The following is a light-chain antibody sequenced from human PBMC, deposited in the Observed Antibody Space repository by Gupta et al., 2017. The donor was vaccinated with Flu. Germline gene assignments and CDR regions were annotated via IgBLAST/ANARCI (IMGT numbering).Light chain of an antibody. CDR1: QDIHTW. Sequence: DMQMTQSPSSVSASVGDRVTITCRASQDIHTWLAWYQQKPGKAPKLLISAASRLQSGVPSRFSGSGSGTDFTLTISSLQPEDFATYYCQQANSFPFTFGPGTKVEIK. CDR3: QQANSFPFT. V-gene: IGKV1D-12*01. J-gene: IGKJ3*01. CDR2: AAS.